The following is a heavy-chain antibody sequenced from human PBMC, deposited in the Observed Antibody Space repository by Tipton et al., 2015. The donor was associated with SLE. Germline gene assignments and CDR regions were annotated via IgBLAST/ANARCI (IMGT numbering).Heavy chain of an antibody. CDR2: ISSTSGTS. J-gene: IGHJ4*02. CDR1: GFTFSIYA. CDR3: ASQREERGNSFDFGY. D-gene: IGHD6-13*01. Sequence: GSLRLSCAASGFTFSIYAMNWVRQSPTKGLEWVSVISSTSGTSYYTDSVKGRFTISRDNSKNTLYLQMNSLRAEDSAVYYCASQREERGNSFDFGYWGQGTLVTVSS. V-gene: IGHV3-23*01.